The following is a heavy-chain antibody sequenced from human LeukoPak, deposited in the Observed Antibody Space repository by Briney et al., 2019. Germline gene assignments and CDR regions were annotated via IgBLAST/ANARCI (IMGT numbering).Heavy chain of an antibody. J-gene: IGHJ4*02. CDR1: GFTFSSYA. V-gene: IGHV3-30-3*01. CDR3: ARGLRYDFWSGYYRAREDTYYFDY. D-gene: IGHD3-3*01. Sequence: GGSLRLSCAASGFTFSSYAMTWVRQAPGKGLEWVAVISYDESNKYYADSVKGRLTISRDSSKNTLYLQMNSLRAEDTAVYYCARGLRYDFWSGYYRAREDTYYFDYWGQGTLVTVSS. CDR2: ISYDESNK.